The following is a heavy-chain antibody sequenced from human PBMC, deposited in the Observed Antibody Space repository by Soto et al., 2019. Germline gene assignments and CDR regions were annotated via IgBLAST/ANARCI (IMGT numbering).Heavy chain of an antibody. CDR3: ARGGSGDIVVVPAPSYYYYGMDV. CDR2: INPSGGST. V-gene: IGHV1-46*01. Sequence: ASVKVSCKASGYTFTSYYMHWVRQAPGQGLEWMGIINPSGGSTSYAQKFQGRVTMTRDTSTSTVYMELSSPRSEDTAVYYCARGGSGDIVVVPAPSYYYYGMDVWGQGTTVTVS. D-gene: IGHD2-2*01. CDR1: GYTFTSYY. J-gene: IGHJ6*02.